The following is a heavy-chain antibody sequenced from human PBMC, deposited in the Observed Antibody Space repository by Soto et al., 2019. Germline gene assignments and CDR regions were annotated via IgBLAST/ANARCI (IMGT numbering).Heavy chain of an antibody. CDR2: ISGSGGST. V-gene: IGHV3-23*01. CDR1: GFTFSSYA. CDR3: AKGGPQGGGGNFDY. J-gene: IGHJ4*02. D-gene: IGHD3-16*01. Sequence: EVQLLESGGGLVQPGGSLRLSCAASGFTFSSYAMSWVRQAPGKGLEWVSGISGSGGSTYYADSVKGRFTISRDNSKNTLYLKKNSRRAEDRAVYYWAKGGPQGGGGNFDYWGQGTLVTVSS.